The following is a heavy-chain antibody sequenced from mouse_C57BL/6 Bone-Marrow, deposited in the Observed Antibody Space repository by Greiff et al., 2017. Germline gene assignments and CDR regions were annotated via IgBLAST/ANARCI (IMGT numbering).Heavy chain of an antibody. D-gene: IGHD1-1*01. CDR3: AKGGYYYGSSGD. J-gene: IGHJ2*01. CDR2: IYPGSGST. CDR1: GYTFTSYW. V-gene: IGHV1-55*01. Sequence: QVQLQQPGAELVKPGASVKMSCKASGYTFTSYWITWVKQRPGQGLEWIGDIYPGSGSTNYNEKFKSKATLTVDTSSSTAYMQLSSLTSEDSAVYYCAKGGYYYGSSGDWGQGTTLTVSS.